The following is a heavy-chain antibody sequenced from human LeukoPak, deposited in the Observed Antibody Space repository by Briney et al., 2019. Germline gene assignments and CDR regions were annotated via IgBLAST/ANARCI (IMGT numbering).Heavy chain of an antibody. CDR2: IRYDGSNK. Sequence: GGSLRLSCAASGFTFSSYGMHWVRQAPGKGLEWVAFIRYDGSNKYYADSVKGRFTISRDNSKNTLYLQMNSLRAEDTALYYWAKQVARYSCSWSWDYWGQGTLVTDSS. CDR3: AKQVARYSCSWSWDY. CDR1: GFTFSSYG. D-gene: IGHD6-13*01. V-gene: IGHV3-30*02. J-gene: IGHJ4*02.